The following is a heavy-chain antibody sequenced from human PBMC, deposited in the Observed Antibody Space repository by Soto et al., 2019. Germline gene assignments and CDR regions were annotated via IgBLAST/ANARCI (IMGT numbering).Heavy chain of an antibody. CDR1: GFSFSSFA. CDR3: AKDAVSGDGVWLLDS. J-gene: IGHJ5*02. Sequence: GSLRLSCAASGFSFSSFAMSWVRQAPGKGLEWVSAVIYSGGTTYYVDSVKGRFTISRDNSRNTLYLQMEGLRAEDTALYYCAKDAVSGDGVWLLDSWGQGTVVNV. V-gene: IGHV3-23*01. CDR2: VIYSGGTT. D-gene: IGHD4-17*01.